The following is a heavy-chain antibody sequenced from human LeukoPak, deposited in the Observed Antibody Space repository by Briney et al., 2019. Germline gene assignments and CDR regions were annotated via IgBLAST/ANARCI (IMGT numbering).Heavy chain of an antibody. CDR3: ARWVTADRGKKDAFDV. CDR2: IFPADSDT. V-gene: IGHV5-51*01. CDR1: GYSLTTYW. J-gene: IGHJ3*01. D-gene: IGHD2-21*02. Sequence: GEPLKISCKASGYSLTTYWIGWVRQMPGKGLEWMGIIFPADSDTRYSPSFQGQVTVSADKSISTAYLQWSSLKASDTAMYYCARWVTADRGKKDAFDVWGQGTMVTVSS.